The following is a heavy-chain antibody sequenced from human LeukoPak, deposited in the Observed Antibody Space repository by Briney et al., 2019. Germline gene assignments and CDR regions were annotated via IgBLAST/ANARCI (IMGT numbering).Heavy chain of an antibody. Sequence: PSETLSLTCTVSGGSISSSYGTWVRQPPGKGLEWIGYIFYSGGTNYNPSLKRRVTISVDTSRNQFSLKLSSVTAADTAVYYCAKDGAFWRHWGQGTLVTVSS. CDR3: AKDGAFWRH. CDR1: GGSISSSY. D-gene: IGHD4/OR15-4a*01. CDR2: IFYSGGT. V-gene: IGHV4-59*01. J-gene: IGHJ4*02.